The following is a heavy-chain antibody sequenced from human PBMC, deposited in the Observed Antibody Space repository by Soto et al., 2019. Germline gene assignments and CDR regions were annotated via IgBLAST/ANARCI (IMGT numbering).Heavy chain of an antibody. CDR2: IHNSGSP. J-gene: IGHJ4*02. V-gene: IGHV4-30-4*01. Sequence: SETLSLTCSVSAASIYNGGYFCSWIRQSPGKGLEWIGDIHNSGSPYNNPSLKSRVTISADTSKNQFSLKLTSVTAADTAVYCCARGSTTEKVDSWGQGTLVTVSS. CDR1: AASIYNGGYF. CDR3: ARGSTTEKVDS. D-gene: IGHD4-17*01.